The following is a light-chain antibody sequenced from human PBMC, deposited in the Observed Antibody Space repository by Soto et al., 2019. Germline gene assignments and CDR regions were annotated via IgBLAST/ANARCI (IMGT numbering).Light chain of an antibody. CDR2: DAS. Sequence: AIQLTQSPSSLSASVGDRVTITCRASQGISSALAWYQQKPGKAPKLLIYDASSLESGVPSRFSGSGSGTDFTLTISSLQPEDFATYYCQQFNSYLPYTFGQGTKVDIK. CDR3: QQFNSYLPYT. CDR1: QGISSA. J-gene: IGKJ2*01. V-gene: IGKV1-13*02.